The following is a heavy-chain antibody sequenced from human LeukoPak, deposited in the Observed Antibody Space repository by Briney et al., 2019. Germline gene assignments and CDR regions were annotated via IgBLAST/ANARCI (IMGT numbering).Heavy chain of an antibody. J-gene: IGHJ4*02. CDR2: MYHTESA. Sequence: SETLSLTCNVSGASITSYYWTWLRQSPGKGLEWIGYMYHTESANYPPSLKRRVTISIDTSKNQVSLKMRSVTASDTAVYYCASAPFVYGPNRFDYWGQGTLVTVSS. D-gene: IGHD3-10*01. CDR1: GASITSYY. CDR3: ASAPFVYGPNRFDY. V-gene: IGHV4-59*08.